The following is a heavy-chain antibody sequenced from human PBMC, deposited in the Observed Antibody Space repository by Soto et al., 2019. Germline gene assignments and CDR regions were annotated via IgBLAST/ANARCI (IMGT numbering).Heavy chain of an antibody. CDR3: ARATQSYYDTSGYYSYVH. Sequence: QPGGSLRLSCAASGFTFSSYGMHWARQAPGKGLEWVAVIWYGGSKGYADSVKGRFTISRDNAKSSLYLQMNNLRAEDTAFYFCARATQSYYDTSGYYSYVHWGQGAQVTVSS. J-gene: IGHJ4*02. V-gene: IGHV3-33*01. CDR1: GFTFSSYG. D-gene: IGHD3-22*01. CDR2: IWYGGSK.